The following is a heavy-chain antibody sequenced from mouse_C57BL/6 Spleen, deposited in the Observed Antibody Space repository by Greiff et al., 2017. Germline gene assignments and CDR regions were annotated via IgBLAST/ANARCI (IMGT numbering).Heavy chain of an antibody. CDR2: ISSGSSTI. CDR1: GFTFSDYG. CDR3: TRANPFAY. J-gene: IGHJ3*01. Sequence: EVQRVESGGGLVKPGGSLKLSCAASGFTFSDYGMHWVRQAPEKGLEWVAYISSGSSTIYYAATVKGRFTISRDNAKNTLFLQMTSLRSEDTAMYYCTRANPFAYWGQGTLVTVSA. V-gene: IGHV5-17*01.